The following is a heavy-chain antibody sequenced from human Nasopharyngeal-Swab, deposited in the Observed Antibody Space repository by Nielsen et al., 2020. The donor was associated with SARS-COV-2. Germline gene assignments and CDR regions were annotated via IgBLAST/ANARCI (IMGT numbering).Heavy chain of an antibody. CDR1: GFSFNNYG. CDR3: AKATQIFWFGQFRNDAFDV. CDR2: ISYEGSKK. V-gene: IGHV3-30*18. D-gene: IGHD3-10*01. J-gene: IGHJ3*01. Sequence: GESLKISCAASGFSFNNYGMHWVRQAPGKGLEWVAVISYEGSKKSYVASVEGRFTISRDFSKNTLFPQMSSLRPEDTAVYYCAKATQIFWFGQFRNDAFDVWGQGTMVTVSS.